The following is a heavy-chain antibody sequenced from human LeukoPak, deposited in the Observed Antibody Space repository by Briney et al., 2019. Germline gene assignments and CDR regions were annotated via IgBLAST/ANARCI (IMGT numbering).Heavy chain of an antibody. J-gene: IGHJ3*02. CDR1: GFTFSSYS. D-gene: IGHD1-7*01. CDR2: ISSSSSTI. CDR3: ARSNYIDAFDI. V-gene: IGHV3-48*02. Sequence: GGSLRLSCAASGFTFSSYSMNWVRQAPGKGLEWVSYISSSSSTIYYADSVKGRFTISRDNAKNSLYLRMNSLRDEDTAVYYCARSNYIDAFDIWGQGTMVTVSS.